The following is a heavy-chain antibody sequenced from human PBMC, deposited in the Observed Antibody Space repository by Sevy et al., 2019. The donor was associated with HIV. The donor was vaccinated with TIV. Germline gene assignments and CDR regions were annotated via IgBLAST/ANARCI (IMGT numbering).Heavy chain of an antibody. D-gene: IGHD4-17*01. CDR3: ARVATVTTAEYFQH. CDR2: ISYDGSNK. Sequence: GSLRLSCAASGFTFSSYAMHWVRQAPGKGLEWVAVISYDGSNKYYADSVKGRFTISRDNSKNTLYLQMNSLRAEDTAVYYCARVATVTTAEYFQHWGQGTLVTVSS. CDR1: GFTFSSYA. J-gene: IGHJ1*01. V-gene: IGHV3-30-3*01.